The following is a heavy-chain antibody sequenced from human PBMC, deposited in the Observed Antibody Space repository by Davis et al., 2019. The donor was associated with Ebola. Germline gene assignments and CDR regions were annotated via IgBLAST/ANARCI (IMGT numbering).Heavy chain of an antibody. CDR2: ISSSSSYI. Sequence: GESLKISCAASGFTFSSYSMNWVRQAPGKGLEWVSSISSSSSYIYYADSVKGRFTISRDNAKNSLYLQMNSLRAEDTAVYYCATNDQRTGSGTFGFDYWGQGTLVTVSS. J-gene: IGHJ4*02. CDR1: GFTFSSYS. D-gene: IGHD3-10*01. V-gene: IGHV3-21*01. CDR3: ATNDQRTGSGTFGFDY.